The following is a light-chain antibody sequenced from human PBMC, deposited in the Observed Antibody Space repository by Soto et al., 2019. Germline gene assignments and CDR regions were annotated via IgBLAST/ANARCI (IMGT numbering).Light chain of an antibody. J-gene: IGKJ1*01. CDR3: HQYRTT. Sequence: EIVLTQSPGTLSLSPGERASLSCRASQSVTSSYLAWYQQKPDQAPRLLIFGAYNRAAGIPDRFSGSGSGTDFTLTISRLEPEDFAVYSCHQYRTTFGQGTKVEIK. CDR1: QSVTSSY. CDR2: GAY. V-gene: IGKV3-20*01.